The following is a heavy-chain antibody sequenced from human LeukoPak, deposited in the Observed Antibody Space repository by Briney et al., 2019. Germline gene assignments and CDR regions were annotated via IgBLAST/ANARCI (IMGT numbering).Heavy chain of an antibody. CDR3: ARVRYSSGWTVWYYYGMDV. D-gene: IGHD6-19*01. V-gene: IGHV6-1*01. J-gene: IGHJ6*02. CDR2: TYYKSQWYS. Sequence: SSQTLSLTCAISGDSVSSNSAAWNWIRQSPSRGLEWLGRTYYKSQWYSDYAVSVKSRITINPDTSKNQFSLQLNSVTPEDTAVYYCARVRYSSGWTVWYYYGMDVWGQGTTVTVSS. CDR1: GDSVSSNSAA.